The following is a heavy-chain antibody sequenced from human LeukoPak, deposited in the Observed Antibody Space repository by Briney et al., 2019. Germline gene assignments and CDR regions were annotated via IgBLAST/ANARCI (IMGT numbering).Heavy chain of an antibody. Sequence: GASVKVSCKASGYTFTSYYMHWVRQAPGQGLEWMGIINPSGGSTSYAQKFQGRVTMTRDMSTSTVYMELSSLRSEDTAVYYCARGAPLIVVVTATFTDYWGQGTLVTVSS. CDR2: INPSGGST. V-gene: IGHV1-46*01. D-gene: IGHD2-21*02. CDR1: GYTFTSYY. J-gene: IGHJ4*02. CDR3: ARGAPLIVVVTATFTDY.